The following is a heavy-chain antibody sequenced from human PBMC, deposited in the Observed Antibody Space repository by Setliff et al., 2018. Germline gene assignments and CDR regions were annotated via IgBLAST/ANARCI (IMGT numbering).Heavy chain of an antibody. CDR3: ARVTNWGLDLRFDP. Sequence: ASVKVSCKASGYTFTSYYMYWLRQAPGRGPEWMGIINIGGGSASYAQKFQDRVTMTRDTSTSTVYLEVTSLRSEDTAVYYCARVTNWGLDLRFDPWGQGILVTVSS. D-gene: IGHD7-27*01. CDR2: INIGGGSA. V-gene: IGHV1-46*01. J-gene: IGHJ5*02. CDR1: GYTFTSYY.